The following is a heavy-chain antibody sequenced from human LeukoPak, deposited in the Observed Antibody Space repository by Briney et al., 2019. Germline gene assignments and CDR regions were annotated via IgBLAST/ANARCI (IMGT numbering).Heavy chain of an antibody. V-gene: IGHV3-53*01. CDR3: ARARSYYYGMDV. D-gene: IGHD2-15*01. Sequence: GGSLRLSCAASGFTVSSNYMSWVRQAPGKGLEWVSVIYSGGSTYYADSVKGRFTISRDNSKNTLYLQMNSLRAEDTAVYYCARARSYYYGMDVWGQGTTVTVPS. J-gene: IGHJ6*02. CDR1: GFTVSSNY. CDR2: IYSGGST.